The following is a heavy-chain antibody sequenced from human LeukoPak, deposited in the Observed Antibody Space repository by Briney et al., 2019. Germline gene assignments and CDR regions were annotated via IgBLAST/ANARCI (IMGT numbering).Heavy chain of an antibody. V-gene: IGHV3-21*01. Sequence: GGSLRLSCAASGFTFSSYNMNWVRQAPGKGLEWVSSISRSSTYIYYADSVKGRFTISRDNAENSLSLQMNSLRAEDTAVYYCARDSGDGSGSYYPYGMDVWGQGTTVTVSS. CDR2: ISRSSTYI. D-gene: IGHD3-10*01. CDR1: GFTFSSYN. J-gene: IGHJ6*02. CDR3: ARDSGDGSGSYYPYGMDV.